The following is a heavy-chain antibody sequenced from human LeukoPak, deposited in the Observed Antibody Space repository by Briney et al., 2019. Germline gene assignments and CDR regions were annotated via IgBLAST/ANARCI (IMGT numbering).Heavy chain of an antibody. J-gene: IGHJ4*02. V-gene: IGHV3-23*01. D-gene: IGHD3-10*01. Sequence: GGSLRLSCAASGFTFSSYAMSWVRQAPGKGLEWVSAISGSGGSTYYADSVKGRFTISRDNSKNTLYLQMNSLRAGDTAVYYCAKDPGITMVRGVSRFDYWGQGTVVTVSS. CDR1: GFTFSSYA. CDR2: ISGSGGST. CDR3: AKDPGITMVRGVSRFDY.